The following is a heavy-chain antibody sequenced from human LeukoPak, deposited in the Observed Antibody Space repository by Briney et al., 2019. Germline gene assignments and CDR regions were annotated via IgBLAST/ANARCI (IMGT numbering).Heavy chain of an antibody. Sequence: SETLSLTCAVYGGSFSGYYWSWIRQPPGRGLEWIGEINHSGSTNYNPSLKSRVTISVDTSKNQFSLKLSSVTAADTAVYYCARRLRRGSGSSLDYWGRGTLVTVSS. CDR1: GGSFSGYY. CDR3: ARRLRRGSGSSLDY. J-gene: IGHJ4*02. V-gene: IGHV4-34*01. CDR2: INHSGST. D-gene: IGHD3-10*01.